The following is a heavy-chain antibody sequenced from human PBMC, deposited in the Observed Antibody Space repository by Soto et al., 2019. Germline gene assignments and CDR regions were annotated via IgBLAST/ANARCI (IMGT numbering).Heavy chain of an antibody. CDR3: ARTFDYNAMDV. J-gene: IGHJ6*02. CDR1: GYTFSFYV. CDR2: VNAGSGNT. V-gene: IGHV1-3*01. Sequence: ASVKVSCKASGYTFSFYVVQWVRQAPGQRLERMGWVNAGSGNTRYSEKFQGRVTMTRDTSASTAYMELSSLRSEDTAVYYCARTFDYNAMDVWGQGTTVTVSS.